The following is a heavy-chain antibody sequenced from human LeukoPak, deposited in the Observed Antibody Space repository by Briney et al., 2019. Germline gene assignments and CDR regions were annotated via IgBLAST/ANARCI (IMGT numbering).Heavy chain of an antibody. CDR3: ARTIFGVVHDAFDI. J-gene: IGHJ3*02. CDR1: DDSITMYY. V-gene: IGHV4-59*12. CDR2: IYYSGST. D-gene: IGHD3-3*01. Sequence: PSETLSLTCSVSDDSITMYYWTWIRQPPGKGLEWIGSIYYSGSTYYNPSLKSRVTISVDTSKNQFSLKLSSVTAADTAVYYCARTIFGVVHDAFDIWGQGTMVTVSS.